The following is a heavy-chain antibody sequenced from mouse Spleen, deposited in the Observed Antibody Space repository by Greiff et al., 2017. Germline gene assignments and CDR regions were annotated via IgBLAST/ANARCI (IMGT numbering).Heavy chain of an antibody. V-gene: IGHV1-59*01. D-gene: IGHD2-3*01. CDR1: GYTFTSYW. CDR2: IDPSDSYT. Sequence: QVQLQQPGAELVRPGTSVKLSCKASGYTFTSYWMHRVKQRPGQGLEWIGVIDPSDSYTNYNQKFKGKATLTVDTSSSTAYMQLSSLTSEDSAVYYCARGGYDGYYEFAYWGQGTLVTVSA. CDR3: ARGGYDGYYEFAY. J-gene: IGHJ3*01.